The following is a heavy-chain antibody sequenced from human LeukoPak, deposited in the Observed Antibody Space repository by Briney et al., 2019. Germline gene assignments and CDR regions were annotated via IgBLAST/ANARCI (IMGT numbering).Heavy chain of an antibody. CDR1: GGSIRGYY. J-gene: IGHJ4*02. CDR3: ARGIVVVPAAIYYFDY. CDR2: INHSGST. D-gene: IGHD2-2*02. Sequence: SETLSLTCTVSGGSIRGYYWSWIRQPPGKGLEWIGEINHSGSTNYNPSLKSRVTISVDTSKNQFSLKLSSVTAADTAVYYCARGIVVVPAAIYYFDYWGQGTLVTVSS. V-gene: IGHV4-34*01.